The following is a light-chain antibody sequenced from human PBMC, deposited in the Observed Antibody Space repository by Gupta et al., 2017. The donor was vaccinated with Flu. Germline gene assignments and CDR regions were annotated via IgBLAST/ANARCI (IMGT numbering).Light chain of an antibody. J-gene: IGLJ3*02. CDR2: ENT. CDR1: TSNIGNDF. CDR3: GTWDASLAGGV. V-gene: IGLV1-51*01. Sequence: QSVLTQPPSVSAAPGQKVPISCSGTTSNIGNDFVSWYQQFPGTAPKLLIYENTKRPSGIPDRFSGSKSGTSATLDITGLQTGDEAEYFCGTWDASLAGGVFGGGTKLTVL.